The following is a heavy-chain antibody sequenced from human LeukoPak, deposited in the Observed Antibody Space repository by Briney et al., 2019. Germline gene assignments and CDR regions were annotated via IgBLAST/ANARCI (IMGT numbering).Heavy chain of an antibody. D-gene: IGHD4-23*01. CDR3: ARVKPAVVTLLDKYYFDY. J-gene: IGHJ4*02. CDR2: INHSGST. CDR1: GGSFSGCY. Sequence: KTSETLSLTCAVYGGSFSGCYWSWIRQPPGKGLEWIGEINHSGSTNYNPSLKSRVTISVDTSKNQFSLKLSSVTAADTAVYYCARVKPAVVTLLDKYYFDYWGQGTLVTVSS. V-gene: IGHV4-34*01.